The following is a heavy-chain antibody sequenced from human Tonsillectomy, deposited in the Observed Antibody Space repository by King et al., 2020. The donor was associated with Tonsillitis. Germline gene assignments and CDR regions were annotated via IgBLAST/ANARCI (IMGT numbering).Heavy chain of an antibody. CDR1: GGSISGYY. CDR2: IQYSGST. Sequence: QLQESGPGLVKPSETLSLTCTVSGGSISGYYRTWIRQPPGKGLEWIGYIQYSGSTDYNPSLKRRVTISLDMSKNQFSLKLSSVSAADTAVYYCARDRDYYDLLTGYYWNGMDVWGQGTTVTVSS. D-gene: IGHD3-9*01. V-gene: IGHV4-59*01. J-gene: IGHJ6*02. CDR3: ARDRDYYDLLTGYYWNGMDV.